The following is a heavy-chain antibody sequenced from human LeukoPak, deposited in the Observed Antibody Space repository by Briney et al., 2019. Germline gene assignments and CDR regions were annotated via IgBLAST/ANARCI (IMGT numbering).Heavy chain of an antibody. CDR3: ARDGYSYGYFDY. CDR1: GGSISSGGYY. D-gene: IGHD5-18*01. V-gene: IGHV4-31*03. J-gene: IGHJ4*02. CDR2: IYYSGST. Sequence: SETLSLTCTVSGGSISSGGYYWSWIRQHPGKGLEWIGYIYYSGSTYYNPSLKSRVTISVDTSKNQFSLKLSSVTAADTAVCYCARDGYSYGYFDYWGQGTLVTVSS.